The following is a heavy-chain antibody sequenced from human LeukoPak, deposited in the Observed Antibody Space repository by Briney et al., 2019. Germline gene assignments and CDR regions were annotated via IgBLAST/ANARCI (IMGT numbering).Heavy chain of an antibody. CDR1: GGSISSSSYY. CDR3: ARDHGRAIEVATKTRPSAFDY. V-gene: IGHV4-39*07. J-gene: IGHJ4*02. D-gene: IGHD5-24*01. Sequence: PSETLSLTCTVSGGSISSSSYYWGWIRQPPGKGLEWIGSIYYSGSTYYNPSLKSRVTISVDTSKNQFSLKLSSVTAADTAVYYCARDHGRAIEVATKTRPSAFDYWGQGTLVTVSS. CDR2: IYYSGST.